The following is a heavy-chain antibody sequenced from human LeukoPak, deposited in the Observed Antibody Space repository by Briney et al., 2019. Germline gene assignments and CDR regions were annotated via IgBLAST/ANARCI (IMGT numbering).Heavy chain of an antibody. Sequence: AGGSLRLSCAASGFTFSSYAMHWVRQAPGKGLEWVAVISYDGRNKYYADSVKGRFTISRDNSKNTLYLQMNSLRAEDTAVYYCARDRERWLQTFDYWGQGTLVTVSS. CDR1: GFTFSSYA. CDR2: ISYDGRNK. J-gene: IGHJ4*02. D-gene: IGHD5-24*01. CDR3: ARDRERWLQTFDY. V-gene: IGHV3-30*04.